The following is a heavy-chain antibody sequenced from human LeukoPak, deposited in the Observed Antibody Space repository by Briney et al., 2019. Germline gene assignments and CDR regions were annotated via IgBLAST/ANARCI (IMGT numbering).Heavy chain of an antibody. CDR2: VYYVGST. V-gene: IGHV4-59*11. D-gene: IGHD6-13*01. J-gene: IGHJ4*02. CDR3: AREVGPGIAAVGTFDY. CDR1: GASIRSHH. Sequence: SETLSLTCTVSGASIRSHHWTWIRQPPGKGLEWIGNVYYVGSTSYNPSLKSRVTLSGDTSKNQFSLKLSSVTAADTAVYFCAREVGPGIAAVGTFDYWGQGTLVTVSS.